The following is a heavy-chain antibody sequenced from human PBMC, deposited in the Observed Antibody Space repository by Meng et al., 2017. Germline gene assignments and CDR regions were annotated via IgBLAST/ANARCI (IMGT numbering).Heavy chain of an antibody. Sequence: ASVKVSCKASGYTFTSYDINWVRQATGQGLEWMGWMNPNSGNTGYAQKFQGRVTITRDTSTSTVYMELSSLRSEDTAVYYCARDHYYDSSGLNDAFDIWGQGTMVTVSS. CDR1: GYTFTSYD. CDR3: ARDHYYDSSGLNDAFDI. D-gene: IGHD3-22*01. CDR2: MNPNSGNT. J-gene: IGHJ3*02. V-gene: IGHV1-8*02.